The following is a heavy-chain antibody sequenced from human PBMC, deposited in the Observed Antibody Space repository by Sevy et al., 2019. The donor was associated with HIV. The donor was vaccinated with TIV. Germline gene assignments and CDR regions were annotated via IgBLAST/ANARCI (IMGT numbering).Heavy chain of an antibody. J-gene: IGHJ6*02. V-gene: IGHV3-30-3*01. Sequence: GGSLRLSCAASGFTFSSYAMHWVRQAPGKGLEWVAVISYDGSNKYYADSVKGRFTISRDNSKNTLYLQMNSLRAEDTAVYYCARDDPLRFLELSLLNYYYYGMDVWGQGTTVTVSS. CDR3: ARDDPLRFLELSLLNYYYYGMDV. D-gene: IGHD3-3*01. CDR2: ISYDGSNK. CDR1: GFTFSSYA.